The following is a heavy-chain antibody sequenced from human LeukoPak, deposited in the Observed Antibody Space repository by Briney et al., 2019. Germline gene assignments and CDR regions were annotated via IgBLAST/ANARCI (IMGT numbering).Heavy chain of an antibody. CDR2: IYYSGSS. V-gene: IGHV4-39*07. Sequence: SETLSLTCTVSGGSISSSSYYWGWIRQPPGKGLEWIGSIYYSGSSYYNPSLKSRVTTSVDTSKNQFSLKLSSVTAADTAVYYCARPHTTLNSSSWEGDDAFDIWGQGTMVTVSS. J-gene: IGHJ3*02. CDR1: GGSISSSSYY. D-gene: IGHD6-13*01. CDR3: ARPHTTLNSSSWEGDDAFDI.